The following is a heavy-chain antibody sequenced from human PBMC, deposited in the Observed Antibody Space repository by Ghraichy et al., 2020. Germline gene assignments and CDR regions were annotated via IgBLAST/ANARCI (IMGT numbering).Heavy chain of an antibody. CDR3: TTDHDYCSTTSCYYYYYGMDV. Sequence: SCAASGFTFSNAWMSWVRQAPGKGLEWVGRIKSKTDGGTTDYAAPVKGRFTISRDDSKNTLYLQMNSLKTEDTAVYYCTTDHDYCSTTSCYYYYYGMDVWGQGTTVTVSS. V-gene: IGHV3-15*01. CDR2: IKSKTDGGTT. D-gene: IGHD2-2*01. CDR1: GFTFSNAW. J-gene: IGHJ6*02.